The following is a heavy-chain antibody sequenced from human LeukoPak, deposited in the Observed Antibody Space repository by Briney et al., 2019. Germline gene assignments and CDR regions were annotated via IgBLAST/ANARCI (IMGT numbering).Heavy chain of an antibody. CDR2: IYYTGST. Sequence: SETLSFTCTVSGNSISNYYWTWIRQPPGKGLEWIGYIYYTGSTNYNPSLKSRVTISVDTSKNEFSLKLSSVTAADTAVYHCARLTTTVGTDDAFDIWGQGTMVTVSS. J-gene: IGHJ3*02. V-gene: IGHV4-59*08. D-gene: IGHD4-23*01. CDR1: GNSISNYY. CDR3: ARLTTTVGTDDAFDI.